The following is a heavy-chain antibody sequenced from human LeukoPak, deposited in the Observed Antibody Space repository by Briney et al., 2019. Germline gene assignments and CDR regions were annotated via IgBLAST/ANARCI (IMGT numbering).Heavy chain of an antibody. D-gene: IGHD3-22*01. CDR1: GFTFSSYG. CDR3: AKGKGYYDSSGYYPYYWYFDL. V-gene: IGHV3-30*18. Sequence: GGSLRLSCAASGFTFSSYGMHWVRQAPGKGLEWVAVISYDGSNKYYADSVKGRFTISRDNSKNTLYLQMNSLRAEDTAVYYCAKGKGYYDSSGYYPYYWYFDLWGRGTLVTVSS. CDR2: ISYDGSNK. J-gene: IGHJ2*01.